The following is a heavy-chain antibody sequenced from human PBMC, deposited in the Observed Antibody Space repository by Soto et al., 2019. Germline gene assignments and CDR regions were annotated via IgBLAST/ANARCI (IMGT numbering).Heavy chain of an antibody. CDR1: GFTFTNYG. CDR3: ARDRTGTNWFDP. CDR2: TWYHGSNI. D-gene: IGHD1-1*01. V-gene: IGHV3-33*01. Sequence: GGSLRLSCAASGFTFTNYGMHWVRQAPGKGLEWVAVTWYHGSNIYYADSVKGRFTISRDISKNTLYLQMNSLRAEDTAMYFCARDRTGTNWFDPWGQGA. J-gene: IGHJ5*02.